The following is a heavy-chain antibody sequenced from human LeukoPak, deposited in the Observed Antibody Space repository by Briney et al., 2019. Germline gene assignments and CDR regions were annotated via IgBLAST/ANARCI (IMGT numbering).Heavy chain of an antibody. CDR2: ISDDGGNK. CDR1: EFTFSNYA. CDR3: AKSVEHSNYRKFHD. V-gene: IGHV3-30-3*02. D-gene: IGHD4-11*01. J-gene: IGHJ4*02. Sequence: LGGSLRLSCAASEFTFSNYAMHWVRQAPGKGLEWVTTISDDGGNKFYADSVKGRFTISRDNSKNTLYLQMKSLRVDDTAVYYCAKSVEHSNYRKFHDWGQGTLVTVSS.